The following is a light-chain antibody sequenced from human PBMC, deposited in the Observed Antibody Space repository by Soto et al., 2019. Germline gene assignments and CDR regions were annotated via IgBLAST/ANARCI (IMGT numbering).Light chain of an antibody. V-gene: IGKV1-39*01. CDR3: QQSYSTPFT. J-gene: IGKJ4*01. Sequence: DIQMTQSPSSLSASIGDRVTITCRASQSISSYLNWYQQKPGKVPKLLIYAASRLQSGVPSRFSGSGSGTDFTLTISSLQPEDFATYYCQQSYSTPFTFGGGTKVEIK. CDR2: AAS. CDR1: QSISSY.